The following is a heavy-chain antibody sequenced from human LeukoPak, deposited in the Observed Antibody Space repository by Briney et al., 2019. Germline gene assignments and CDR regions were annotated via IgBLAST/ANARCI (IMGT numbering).Heavy chain of an antibody. J-gene: IGHJ6*02. CDR3: ARDQGGSYSNGMDV. CDR1: GFTFRNYW. CDR2: INQDGSEK. Sequence: GGSLRLSCAASGFTFRNYWMSWVRQAPGKGLEWVANINQDGSEKYHVDSVKSRFTIPRDNAKNSLYLQMNSLRAEDTAVYYCARDQGGSYSNGMDVWGQGTTVTVSS. D-gene: IGHD1-26*01. V-gene: IGHV3-7*01.